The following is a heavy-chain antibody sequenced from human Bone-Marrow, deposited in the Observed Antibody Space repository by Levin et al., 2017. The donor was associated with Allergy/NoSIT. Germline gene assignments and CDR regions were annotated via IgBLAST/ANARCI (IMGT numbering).Heavy chain of an antibody. Sequence: AGGSLRLSCAASGFTLSNSWMHWVRQAPGKGPVWVSRMNTDGSKTIYADSVKGRFTISKDNAKNTLYLQMNSLRVEDTAVYYCARAGPGSGTYPTIFFQDWGQGTLVTVSS. D-gene: IGHD3-10*01. V-gene: IGHV3-74*01. CDR2: MNTDGSKT. CDR3: ARAGPGSGTYPTIFFQD. J-gene: IGHJ1*01. CDR1: GFTLSNSW.